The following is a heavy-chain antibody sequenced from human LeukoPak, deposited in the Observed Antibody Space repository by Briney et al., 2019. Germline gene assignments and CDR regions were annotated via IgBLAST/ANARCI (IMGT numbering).Heavy chain of an antibody. J-gene: IGHJ4*02. Sequence: SETLSLTCTVSDGSISSSVYYWSWIRQPPGKGLEWIGYIYYSGSTYYNPSLKSRLTLSVGTSKNQFSLKMSSVTPADTAVYYCARVAGYCSSSSCYSLDSWGQGTLVTVSS. V-gene: IGHV4-30-2*01. D-gene: IGHD2-2*01. CDR3: ARVAGYCSSSSCYSLDS. CDR1: DGSISSSVYY. CDR2: IYYSGST.